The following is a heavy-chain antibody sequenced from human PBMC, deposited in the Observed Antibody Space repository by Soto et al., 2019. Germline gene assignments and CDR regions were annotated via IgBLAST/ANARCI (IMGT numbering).Heavy chain of an antibody. V-gene: IGHV3-7*04. CDR3: VTAYYVNGRGAY. CDR1: GFTFTSYW. Sequence: EVQLVESGGGLVQPGGSLRLSCAASGFTFTSYWMDWVRQAPGKGLEWVAIINQDGSEKNYVDSVKGGCTISRENAMNSLSLEMDALTAADPAVYYSVTAYYVNGRGAYWGQGYLVTVSS. D-gene: IGHD3-16*01. J-gene: IGHJ4*02. CDR2: INQDGSEK.